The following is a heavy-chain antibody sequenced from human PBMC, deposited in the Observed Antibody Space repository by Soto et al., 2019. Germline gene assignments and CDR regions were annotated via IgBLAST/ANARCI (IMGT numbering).Heavy chain of an antibody. V-gene: IGHV1-69*13. D-gene: IGHD4-4*01. CDR2: LIPIFGTT. CDR3: ARGALTTLAYYYGMDV. CDR1: GGTFSSYT. J-gene: IGHJ6*02. Sequence: SVKVSCKASGGTFSSYTMSWVRQAPGQGLEWMGGLIPIFGTTTYAHKFQGRVTITADESTSTVYMELSSLRGEDTAVYYCARGALTTLAYYYGMDVWGQGTTVTVSS.